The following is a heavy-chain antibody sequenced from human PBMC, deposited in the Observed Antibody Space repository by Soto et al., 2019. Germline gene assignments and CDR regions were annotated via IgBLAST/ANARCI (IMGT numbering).Heavy chain of an antibody. CDR3: AKDLQSSGRPYFFDY. CDR1: GFIFSSYA. CDR2: ISGSGGST. D-gene: IGHD6-19*01. Sequence: GGSLRLSCAPSGFIFSSYAMTWVRQAPGKGLEWVSGISGSGGSTYYAHSVKGRFTISRDNSKNTLFLQMNSLGAEDTATYYCAKDLQSSGRPYFFDYWGQGILVTVSS. J-gene: IGHJ4*02. V-gene: IGHV3-23*01.